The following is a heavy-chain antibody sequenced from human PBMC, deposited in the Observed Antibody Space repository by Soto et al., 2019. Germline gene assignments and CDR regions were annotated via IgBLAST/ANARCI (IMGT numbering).Heavy chain of an antibody. CDR2: IYYSGST. Sequence: PSETLSLTCTVSGVSISSYYWSWIRQSPGKGLECIGYIYYSGSTNYNPSLKSRVTISVDTSKNQFSLKLSSVTAADTAVYYCASTISAAGPPDYWGQGTLVTVSS. CDR1: GVSISSYY. V-gene: IGHV4-59*01. CDR3: ASTISAAGPPDY. D-gene: IGHD6-13*01. J-gene: IGHJ4*02.